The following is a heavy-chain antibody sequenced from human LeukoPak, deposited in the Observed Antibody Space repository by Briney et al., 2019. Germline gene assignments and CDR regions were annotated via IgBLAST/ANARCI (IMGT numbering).Heavy chain of an antibody. CDR3: ARGDYYYYMDV. CDR2: INQSGST. J-gene: IGHJ6*03. V-gene: IGHV4-34*01. Sequence: PSGTLSLTCAVNGASFSSYYWSWIRQPPGKGLEWIGEINQSGSTHYNASLKSRLTISEDTSKNQFSLRLSSVTAADTAVYYCARGDYYYYMDVWGTGTTVIVSS. CDR1: GASFSSYY.